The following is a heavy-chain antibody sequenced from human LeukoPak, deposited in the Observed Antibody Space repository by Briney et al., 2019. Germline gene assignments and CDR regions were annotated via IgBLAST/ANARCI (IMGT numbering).Heavy chain of an antibody. V-gene: IGHV3-53*01. J-gene: IGHJ5*02. D-gene: IGHD3-10*01. Sequence: GGSLRLSCAASGFTVSSNYMSWVRQAPGKGLEWVSVIYSGGSTYYADSVKGRFTISRDNSKNTLYLQMNSLRAEDTAVYYCARGTPQGRSAVRGVIRTGFDPWGQGTLVTVSS. CDR2: IYSGGST. CDR1: GFTVSSNY. CDR3: ARGTPQGRSAVRGVIRTGFDP.